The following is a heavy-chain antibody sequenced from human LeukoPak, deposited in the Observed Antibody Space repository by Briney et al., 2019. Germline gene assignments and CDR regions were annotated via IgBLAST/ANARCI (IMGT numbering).Heavy chain of an antibody. Sequence: GGSLRLSCAASGFTFSSYEMNWVSQAPGKGLEWVSYISSSGSTIYYADSVKGRFTISRDNAKNSLYLQMNSLRAEDTAVYYCARDNHSGTLIYYFDYWGQGTLVTVSS. CDR1: GFTFSSYE. J-gene: IGHJ4*02. CDR2: ISSSGSTI. D-gene: IGHD1-26*01. V-gene: IGHV3-48*03. CDR3: ARDNHSGTLIYYFDY.